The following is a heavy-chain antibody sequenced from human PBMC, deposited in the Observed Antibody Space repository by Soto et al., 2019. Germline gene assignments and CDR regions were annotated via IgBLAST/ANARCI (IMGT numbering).Heavy chain of an antibody. V-gene: IGHV4-31*03. CDR2: IYYSGST. Sequence: PSEILSLTCTVSGGSISSGGYYWSWIRQHPGKGLEWIGYIYYSGSTYYNPSLKSRVTISVDTSKNQFSLKLSSVTTADTAVYYCARGKGFTVFGVVITDAFDIWGQGTMVTVSS. D-gene: IGHD3-3*01. CDR1: GGSISSGGYY. CDR3: ARGKGFTVFGVVITDAFDI. J-gene: IGHJ3*02.